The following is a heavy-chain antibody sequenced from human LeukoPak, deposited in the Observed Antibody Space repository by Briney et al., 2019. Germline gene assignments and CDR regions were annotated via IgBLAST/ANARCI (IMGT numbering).Heavy chain of an antibody. V-gene: IGHV3-53*04. CDR1: GFTVSSNY. CDR3: ARDGGIAAAGTPDYYYGMDV. J-gene: IGHJ6*02. Sequence: GGSLRLSCAASGFTVSSNYMSWVRQAPGKGLEWVSVIYSGGSTYYADSVKGRFTISRHNSKNTLYLQMKSLRAEDTAVYYCARDGGIAAAGTPDYYYGMDVWGQGTTVTVSS. D-gene: IGHD6-13*01. CDR2: IYSGGST.